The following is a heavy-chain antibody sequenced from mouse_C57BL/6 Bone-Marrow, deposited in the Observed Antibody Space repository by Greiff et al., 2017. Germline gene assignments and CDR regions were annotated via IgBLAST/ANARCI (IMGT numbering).Heavy chain of an antibody. CDR2: INPSSGYT. CDR3: ARPLYGNLFAY. CDR1: GYTFTSYT. V-gene: IGHV1-4*01. Sequence: VKLQESGAELARPGASVKMSCKASGYTFTSYTMHWVKQRPGQGLEWIGYINPSSGYTKYNQKFKDKATLTADKSSSTAYMQLSSLTSEDSAVYYCARPLYGNLFAYWGQGTLVTVSA. J-gene: IGHJ3*01. D-gene: IGHD2-1*01.